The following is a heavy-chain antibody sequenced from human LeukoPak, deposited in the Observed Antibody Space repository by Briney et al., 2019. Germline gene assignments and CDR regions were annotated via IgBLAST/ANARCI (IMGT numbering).Heavy chain of an antibody. V-gene: IGHV3-33*06. J-gene: IGHJ4*02. D-gene: IGHD3-3*01. Sequence: PGRSLRLSCAASGFTFSSYGMHLVRQAPGKGLEWVAVIWYDGSNKYYADSVKGRFTISRDNSKNTLYLQMNSLRAEDTAVYYCAKDRGLRFLEWLPKYWGQGTLVTVSS. CDR3: AKDRGLRFLEWLPKY. CDR2: IWYDGSNK. CDR1: GFTFSSYG.